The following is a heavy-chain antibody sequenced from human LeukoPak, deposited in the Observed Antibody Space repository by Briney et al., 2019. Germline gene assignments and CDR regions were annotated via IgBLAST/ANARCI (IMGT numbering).Heavy chain of an antibody. CDR2: IYYSGST. D-gene: IGHD3-9*01. CDR3: ARHPDYDFLTGYSPSNWYFDL. CDR1: VGSFSGYH. V-gene: IGHV4-34*01. Sequence: PSETLSLTCAVYVGSFSGYHWNWIRQPPGKGLEWIGSIYYSGSTYYNPSLKSRVTISVDTSKNQFSLKLSSVSAADTAVYYCARHPDYDFLTGYSPSNWYFDLWGRGTLVTVSS. J-gene: IGHJ2*01.